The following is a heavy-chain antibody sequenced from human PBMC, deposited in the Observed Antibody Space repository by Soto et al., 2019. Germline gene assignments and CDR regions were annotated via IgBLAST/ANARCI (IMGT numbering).Heavy chain of an antibody. V-gene: IGHV1-18*01. Sequence: GASVKVSCKASGYTFTSHGISWVRQAPGQGLEWMGWISAYNGNTNYAQKLQGRVTMTTDTSTSTAYMELRSLRSDDTAVYYCARDDFWSGYYPLDYYYGMDVWGQGTTVTVSS. J-gene: IGHJ6*02. CDR3: ARDDFWSGYYPLDYYYGMDV. CDR2: ISAYNGNT. CDR1: GYTFTSHG. D-gene: IGHD3-3*01.